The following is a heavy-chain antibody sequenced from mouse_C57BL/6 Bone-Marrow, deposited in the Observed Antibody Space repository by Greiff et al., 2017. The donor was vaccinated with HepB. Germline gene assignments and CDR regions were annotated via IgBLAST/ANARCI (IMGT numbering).Heavy chain of an antibody. CDR2: IYPGDGDT. V-gene: IGHV1-80*01. Sequence: QVQLQQSGAELVKPGASVKISCKASGYAFSSYWMNWVKQRPGKGLEWIGQIYPGDGDTNYNGKFKGKATLTADKSSSTAYMQLSSLTSEDSAVYFCARPFYYYGSSWEYFDVWGTGTTVTVSS. J-gene: IGHJ1*03. D-gene: IGHD1-1*01. CDR1: GYAFSSYW. CDR3: ARPFYYYGSSWEYFDV.